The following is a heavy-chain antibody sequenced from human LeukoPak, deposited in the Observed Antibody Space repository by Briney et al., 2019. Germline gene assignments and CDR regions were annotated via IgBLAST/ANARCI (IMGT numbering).Heavy chain of an antibody. Sequence: ASVKVSCKASGYTFTGYYMHWVRQAPGQGLEWMGWINPNSGGTNYAQKFQGRVTMTRDTSISTAYMELSRLRSDDTAVYYCARGFYIAKNAGVFDMWGQGTMVTVSS. CDR1: GYTFTGYY. V-gene: IGHV1-2*02. J-gene: IGHJ3*02. CDR2: INPNSGGT. D-gene: IGHD1-1*01. CDR3: ARGFYIAKNAGVFDM.